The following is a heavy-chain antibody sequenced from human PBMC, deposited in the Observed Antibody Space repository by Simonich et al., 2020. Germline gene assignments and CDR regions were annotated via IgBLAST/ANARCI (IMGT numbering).Heavy chain of an antibody. D-gene: IGHD1-26*01. Sequence: QVQLVQSGAEVKKPGASVKVSCKASGYTFTGYYMHWVRKAPGQGLEWMGWINPNSGGTNYAQKFQGRVTMTRDTSISTAYMELSRLRSDDTAVYYCARDLRGSYYYYYYMDVWGKGTTVTVSS. CDR1: GYTFTGYY. J-gene: IGHJ6*03. CDR2: INPNSGGT. CDR3: ARDLRGSYYYYYYMDV. V-gene: IGHV1-2*02.